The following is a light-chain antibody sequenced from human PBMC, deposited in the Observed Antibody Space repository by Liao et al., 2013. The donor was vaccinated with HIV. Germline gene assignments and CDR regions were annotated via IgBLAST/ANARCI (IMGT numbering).Light chain of an antibody. CDR2: QDT. CDR1: KLGDKY. J-gene: IGLJ1*01. Sequence: SYELTQPPSVSVSPGQTASITCSGDKLGDKYACWYQQKPGQSPVLVIFQDTKRPSGVPGRFSGSNSENTATLTISGTQAMDEADYYCQAWDSSTAYVFGSGTKLAVL. V-gene: IGLV3-1*01. CDR3: QAWDSSTAYV.